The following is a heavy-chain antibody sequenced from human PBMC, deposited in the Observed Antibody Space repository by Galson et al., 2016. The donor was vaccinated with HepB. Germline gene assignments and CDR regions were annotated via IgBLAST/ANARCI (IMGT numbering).Heavy chain of an antibody. CDR3: ASRLGYCRGGSCFGRY. CDR2: IYSDGRT. CDR1: GFTVSDNY. D-gene: IGHD2-15*01. J-gene: IGHJ4*02. Sequence: SLRLSCAVSGFTVSDNYVSWVRQAPGKGLEWVSLIYSDGRTYYAESAKGRFTISRDSTKNTVYLQMSSLRVEDSAVYYCASRLGYCRGGSCFGRYWGQGTLVTVSA. V-gene: IGHV3-53*01.